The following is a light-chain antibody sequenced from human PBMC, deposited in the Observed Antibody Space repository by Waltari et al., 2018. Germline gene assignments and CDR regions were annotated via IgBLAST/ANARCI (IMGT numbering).Light chain of an antibody. Sequence: QSVLTQPPSASGPPGQRVTIPCSGSSSNIGSNYVYWYQQLPGTAPKFLIYTNSERPSGVPDRFSGSKSGTSASLAISGLRSEDEGDYFCAAWDDRLTVVVFGGGTKLTVL. CDR1: SSNIGSNY. V-gene: IGLV1-47*01. CDR3: AAWDDRLTVVV. J-gene: IGLJ2*01. CDR2: TNS.